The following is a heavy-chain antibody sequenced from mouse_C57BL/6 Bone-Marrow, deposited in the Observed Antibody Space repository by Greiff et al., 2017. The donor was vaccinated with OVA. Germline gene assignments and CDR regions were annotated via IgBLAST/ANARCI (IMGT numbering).Heavy chain of an antibody. CDR1: GYTFTSYT. V-gene: IGHV1-4*01. Sequence: QVQLQQSGAELARPGASVKMSCKASGYTFTSYTMHWVKQRPGQGLEWIGYINPSSGYTKYNQKFKDKATLTADKSSSTAYMQLSSLTSEDAAVYYCAILLRAFAYWGKGTLVTVSA. CDR3: AILLRAFAY. J-gene: IGHJ3*01. CDR2: INPSSGYT. D-gene: IGHD1-1*01.